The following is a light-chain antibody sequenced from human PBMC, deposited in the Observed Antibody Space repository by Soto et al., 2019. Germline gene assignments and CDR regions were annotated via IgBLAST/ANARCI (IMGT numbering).Light chain of an antibody. CDR3: QQYNYWPVT. CDR2: GAS. J-gene: IGKJ4*01. V-gene: IGKV3-15*01. CDR1: ESVSTN. Sequence: EVVMTQSPATLSVSPGERATLSCRASESVSTNLAWYQQRPGQTPRLLIHGASTRATGIAARFSGSGSGTEFTLTISGLQSEDFATYYCQQYNYWPVTFGGGTKVDIK.